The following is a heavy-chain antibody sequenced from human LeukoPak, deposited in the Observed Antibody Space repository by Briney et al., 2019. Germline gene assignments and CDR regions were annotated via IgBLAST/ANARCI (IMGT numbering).Heavy chain of an antibody. CDR1: GGSISSYY. V-gene: IGHV4-59*01. CDR3: ATYPFRGDTHYFDF. J-gene: IGHJ4*02. Sequence: PSETLSLTCSVSGGSISSYYWSWIRQPPGKGLEWIGYIYYSGSTNYNPSLKSRVTISLDTSKNQLSLNLYSVTAADTAVYYCATYPFRGDTHYFDFWGQGILVTVSS. D-gene: IGHD3-10*01. CDR2: IYYSGST.